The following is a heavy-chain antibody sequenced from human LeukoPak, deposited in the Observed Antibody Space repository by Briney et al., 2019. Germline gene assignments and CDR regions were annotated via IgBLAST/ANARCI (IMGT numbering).Heavy chain of an antibody. CDR3: ARDPGGTWGFDY. Sequence: ASVKVSFKASGYTFINYAISWVRQAPGQGLEWMGWISAYNANTHYAQKFQDRISMTTDTSTNTAYMELRSLKSDDTAVYYCARDPGGTWGFDYWGQGALVTVSS. CDR1: GYTFINYA. D-gene: IGHD7-27*01. CDR2: ISAYNANT. V-gene: IGHV1-18*01. J-gene: IGHJ4*02.